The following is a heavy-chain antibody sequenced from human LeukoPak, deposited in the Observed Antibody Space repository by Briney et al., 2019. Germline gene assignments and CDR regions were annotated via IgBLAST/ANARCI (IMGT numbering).Heavy chain of an antibody. CDR3: ARGSTYSSGWYTGFDY. Sequence: PGGSLRLSCAASGFIFSSYGMHWVRQAPGKGLEWVAFIRYDGSNTYYADSVKGRFTISRDDAKKSVYLQMNSLRAEDTAVYYCARGSTYSSGWYTGFDYWGQGTLVTVSS. J-gene: IGHJ4*02. CDR2: IRYDGSNT. CDR1: GFIFSSYG. D-gene: IGHD6-19*01. V-gene: IGHV3-30*02.